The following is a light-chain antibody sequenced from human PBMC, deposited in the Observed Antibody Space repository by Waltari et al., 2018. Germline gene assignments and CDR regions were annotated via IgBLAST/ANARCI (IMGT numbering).Light chain of an antibody. V-gene: IGKV3-20*01. CDR1: ESGRRA. CDR2: GAC. CDR3: QHYVRVPAT. J-gene: IGKJ1*01. Sequence: WRGGESGRRAVGWYEQKAGRAGRRLISGACNGATGIPDGFRGSGCGTDFSLTISSLEPEELAVYYCQHYVRVPATFGQGTKVEIK.